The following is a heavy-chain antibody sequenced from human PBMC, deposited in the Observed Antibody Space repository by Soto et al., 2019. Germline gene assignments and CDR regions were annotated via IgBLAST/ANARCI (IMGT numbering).Heavy chain of an antibody. CDR2: ISHYETKK. CDR1: GFSFSDYG. J-gene: IGHJ4*02. CDR3: AKDWVGGSNRYKLDK. Sequence: HPGGSLRLSCAASGFSFSDYGMQWVRQAPGKGLEWVAVISHYETKKYFEDSVKGRFTISRDNSKNTVYLQLNSLRAEDTAVYYCAKDWVGGSNRYKLDKRGQGPLVTVS. D-gene: IGHD1-1*01. V-gene: IGHV3-30*18.